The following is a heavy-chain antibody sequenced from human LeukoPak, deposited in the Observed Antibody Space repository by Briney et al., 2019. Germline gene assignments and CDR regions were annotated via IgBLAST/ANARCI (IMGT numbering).Heavy chain of an antibody. CDR1: GFTFSSYG. CDR3: AKSGRGIAVAASYYGMDG. J-gene: IGHJ6*02. D-gene: IGHD6-19*01. CDR2: IRYDGSNK. Sequence: PGGSLRLSCAASGFTFSSYGMHWVRQAPGKGLEWVAFIRYDGSNKYYADSVKGRFTISRDNSKNTLYLQMNSLRAEDTAVYYCAKSGRGIAVAASYYGMDGWGQGTTVTVSS. V-gene: IGHV3-30*02.